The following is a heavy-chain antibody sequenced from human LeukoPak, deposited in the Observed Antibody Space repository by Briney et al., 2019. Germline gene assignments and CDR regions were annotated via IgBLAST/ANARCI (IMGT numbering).Heavy chain of an antibody. D-gene: IGHD3-10*01. V-gene: IGHV3-30*02. CDR2: IGYDGSNK. J-gene: IGHJ6*03. Sequence: GGSLRLSCAASGFTFSSYGMHWVRRAPGKGLEWVAFIGYDGSNKYYADSVKGRFTMSRDNSKNTLYLQMNSLRAGDTAVYYCAKDLAGSTDYYYYYYMDVWGKGTTVTVSS. CDR1: GFTFSSYG. CDR3: AKDLAGSTDYYYYYYMDV.